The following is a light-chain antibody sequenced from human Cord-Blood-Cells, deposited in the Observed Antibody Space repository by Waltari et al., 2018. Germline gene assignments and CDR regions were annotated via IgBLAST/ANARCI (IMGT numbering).Light chain of an antibody. Sequence: EIVMTQSPATLSVSTGERATLSCRANQSVSSNLAWYQQKPGQAPRLLIYGASTRATGIPARFSGSGSGTEFTLTISSLQSEDFAVYYCQQYNNWPLTFGGGTKVEIK. J-gene: IGKJ4*01. CDR3: QQYNNWPLT. V-gene: IGKV3-15*01. CDR1: QSVSSN. CDR2: GAS.